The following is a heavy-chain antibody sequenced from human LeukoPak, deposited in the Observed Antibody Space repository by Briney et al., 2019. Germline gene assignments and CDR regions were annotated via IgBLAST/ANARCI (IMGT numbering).Heavy chain of an antibody. J-gene: IGHJ5*02. CDR1: GGSISSSSYY. D-gene: IGHD1-1*01. CDR3: ARGRSRRFLERGNWFDP. CDR2: IYYSGST. Sequence: SETLSLTCTVSGGSISSSSYYWGWIRQPPGKGLEWIGSIYYSGSTYYNPSLKSRVTISVDTSKNQFSLKLSSVTAADTAVYYCARGRSRRFLERGNWFDPWGQGTLVTVSS. V-gene: IGHV4-39*07.